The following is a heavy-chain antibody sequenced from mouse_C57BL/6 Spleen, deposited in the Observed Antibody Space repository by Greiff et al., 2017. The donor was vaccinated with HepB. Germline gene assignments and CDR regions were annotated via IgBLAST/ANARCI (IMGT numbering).Heavy chain of an antibody. V-gene: IGHV1-64*01. CDR2: IHPNSGST. J-gene: IGHJ2*01. D-gene: IGHD2-13*01. CDR3: ARDGDLLWCPDY. CDR1: GYTFTSYW. Sequence: VQLQQPGAELVKPGASVKLSCKASGYTFTSYWMHWVKQRPGQGLEWIGMIHPNSGSTNYNEKFKSKATLTVDKSSSTAYMQLSSLTSEDSAVYYCARDGDLLWCPDYWGQGTTLTVSS.